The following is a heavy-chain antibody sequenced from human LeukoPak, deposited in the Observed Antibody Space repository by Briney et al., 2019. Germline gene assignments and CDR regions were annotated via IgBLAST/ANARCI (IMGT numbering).Heavy chain of an antibody. V-gene: IGHV3-30*02. CDR3: AKSQLVGYYYDSSGPLD. CDR2: IRYDGSNK. CDR1: GFTFSSYG. Sequence: GRSLRLSCAASGFTFSSYGMHWVRQAPGKGLEWVAFIRYDGSNKYYADSVKGRFTISRDNSKNTLYLQMNSLRAEDTAVYYCAKSQLVGYYYDSSGPLDWGQGTLVTVSS. D-gene: IGHD3-22*01. J-gene: IGHJ4*02.